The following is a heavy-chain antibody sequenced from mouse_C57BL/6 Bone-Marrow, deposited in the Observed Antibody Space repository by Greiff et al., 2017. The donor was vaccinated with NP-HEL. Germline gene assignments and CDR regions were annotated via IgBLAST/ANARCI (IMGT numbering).Heavy chain of an antibody. CDR3: VYSGFFAY. Sequence: QVQLKQSGAELVKPGASVKISCKASGYAFSSYWMNWVKQRPGKGLEWIGQIYPGDGDTNYNGKFKGKATLTADKSSSTAYMQLSSLTSEDSAVYFCVYSGFFAYWGQGTLVTVSA. J-gene: IGHJ3*01. CDR2: IYPGDGDT. D-gene: IGHD2-1*01. CDR1: GYAFSSYW. V-gene: IGHV1-80*01.